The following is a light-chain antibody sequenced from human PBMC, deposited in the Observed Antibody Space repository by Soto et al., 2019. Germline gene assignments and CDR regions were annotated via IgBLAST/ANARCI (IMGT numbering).Light chain of an antibody. CDR2: AAS. V-gene: IGKV3-20*01. CDR3: QEYANSRPFT. CDR1: QSVGGNY. J-gene: IGKJ2*01. Sequence: EIVLTQSPGTLSLSPGERATLSCRASQSVGGNYLAWYQHKPGQGPRLLIYAASSRATGIPDRFSGSGSGTDFTLTISRVEPEDFAVYYCQEYANSRPFTFGQGTKLEVK.